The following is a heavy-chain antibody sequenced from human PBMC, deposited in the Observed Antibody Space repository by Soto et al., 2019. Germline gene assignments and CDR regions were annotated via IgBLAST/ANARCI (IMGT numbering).Heavy chain of an antibody. CDR3: ARDMTSIAARGWFDP. CDR2: IYPGDSDT. V-gene: IGHV5-51*01. J-gene: IGHJ5*02. D-gene: IGHD6-6*01. CDR1: GYHFTRYW. Sequence: GEFLKISFTGSGYHFTRYWIGWELQMPGKGLEWMGIIYPGDSDTRYSPSFQGQVTISADKSISTAYLQWSSLKASDTAMYYCARDMTSIAARGWFDPWGQGTRVTV.